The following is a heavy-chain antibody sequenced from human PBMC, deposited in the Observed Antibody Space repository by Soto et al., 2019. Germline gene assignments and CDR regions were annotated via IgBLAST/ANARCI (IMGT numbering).Heavy chain of an antibody. V-gene: IGHV1-46*01. CDR3: ARFGSWPGYPYYYGMGV. D-gene: IGHD3-9*01. CDR2: INPSGGST. J-gene: IGHJ6*01. Sequence: GLEWMGIINPSGGSTSYAQKFQGRVTMTRDTSTSTVYMELSSLRSEDTAVYYCARFGSWPGYPYYYGMGVWGQGTMV.